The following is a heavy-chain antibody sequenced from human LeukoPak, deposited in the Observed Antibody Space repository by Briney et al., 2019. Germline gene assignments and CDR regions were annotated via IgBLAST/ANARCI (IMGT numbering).Heavy chain of an antibody. CDR1: GFTFSSYG. J-gene: IGHJ4*02. D-gene: IGHD1-26*01. Sequence: GGSLRLSCAASGFTFSSYGMHWVRQAPGKGLEWVAVIWYDGSNKYYADSVKGRVIISRDNPRNTLYLQMISLRAEDTAIYYCAREKTVGGTYYFDYWGQGALVTVSS. CDR3: AREKTVGGTYYFDY. CDR2: IWYDGSNK. V-gene: IGHV3-33*01.